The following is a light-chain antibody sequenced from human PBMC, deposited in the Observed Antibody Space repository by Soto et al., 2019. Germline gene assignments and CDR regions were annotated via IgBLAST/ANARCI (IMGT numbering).Light chain of an antibody. CDR1: QGISNS. J-gene: IGKJ1*01. CDR3: QQYNSYWT. CDR2: LAS. V-gene: IGKV1-9*01. Sequence: IQLTQSPSSLSACVGDRVTITCRASQGISNSLAWYQQKPGKAPKLLMYLASTLQSGVPARFSGSGSGTESTLTISSLQPDDFATYYCQQYNSYWTFGQGTKVDIK.